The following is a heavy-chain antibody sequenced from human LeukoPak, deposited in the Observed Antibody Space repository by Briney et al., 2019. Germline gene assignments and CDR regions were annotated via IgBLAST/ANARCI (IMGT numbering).Heavy chain of an antibody. J-gene: IGHJ3*02. CDR1: GGTFSSYA. CDR2: IIPIFGTA. V-gene: IGHV1-69*05. D-gene: IGHD3-10*01. CDR3: ARVGVVRGVSDAFDI. Sequence: ASVKVSCMASGGTFSSYAISWVRQAPGQGLEWMGGIIPIFGTANYAQKFQGRVTITTDESTSTAYMELSSLRSEDTAVYYCARVGVVRGVSDAFDIWGQGTMVTVSS.